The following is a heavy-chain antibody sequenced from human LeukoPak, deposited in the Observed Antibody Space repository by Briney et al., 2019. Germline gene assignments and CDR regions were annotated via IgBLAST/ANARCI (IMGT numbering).Heavy chain of an antibody. CDR1: GGTFSSYA. Sequence: SVKVSCKASGGTFSSYAISWVRQAPGQGLEWMGRTIPIFGTANYAQKFQGRVTITTDESTSTAYMELSSLRSEDTAVYYCARRRESSGLIFDYWGQGTLVTVSS. CDR3: ARRRESSGLIFDY. CDR2: TIPIFGTA. V-gene: IGHV1-69*05. D-gene: IGHD6-19*01. J-gene: IGHJ4*02.